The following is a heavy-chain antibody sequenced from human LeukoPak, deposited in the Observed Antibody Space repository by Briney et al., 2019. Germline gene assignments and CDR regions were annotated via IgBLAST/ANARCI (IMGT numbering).Heavy chain of an antibody. CDR3: AKDNRAVAGAFDI. D-gene: IGHD6-19*01. CDR1: GSTFDDYA. CDR2: ISWNSGSI. V-gene: IGHV3-9*01. J-gene: IGHJ3*02. Sequence: GGSLRLSCAASGSTFDDYAMHWVRHAPGKGLEWVSGISWNSGSIGYADSVKGRFTISRDNAKNSLYLQMNSLRAEDTALYYCAKDNRAVAGAFDIWGQGTMVTVSS.